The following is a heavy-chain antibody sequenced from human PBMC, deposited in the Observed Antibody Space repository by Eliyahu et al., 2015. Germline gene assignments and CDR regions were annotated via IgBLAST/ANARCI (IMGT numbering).Heavy chain of an antibody. CDR1: GFPFSSSX. V-gene: IGHV3-74*01. J-gene: IGHJ4*02. CDR3: ARGAGGMTFFDY. D-gene: IGHD2-15*01. Sequence: EVQLVESGGGLIQPGGSLXXSXVASGFPFSSSXMHWVRQGPGKGLVWVXRINNDGSGTSYADSVKGRFTISRDNAKNTLYLQMNSLRAEDTAVYYCARGAGGMTFFDYWGQGTLVTVSS. CDR2: INNDGSGT.